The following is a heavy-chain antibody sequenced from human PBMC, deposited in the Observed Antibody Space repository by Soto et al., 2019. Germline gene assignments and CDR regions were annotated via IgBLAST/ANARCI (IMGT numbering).Heavy chain of an antibody. CDR1: GFTFSSYA. V-gene: IGHV3-23*01. J-gene: IGHJ4*02. CDR2: VSIGGST. D-gene: IGHD2-15*01. CDR3: AKRRAAVGHFDY. Sequence: DVQLLESGGGLVQPEGSLRLSCAASGFTFSSYAMGWVRQGPGKGLEWVAVVSIGGSTHYADSVRGRFTISRDNSKNTLSLQMTSLTPEDTAVYSCAKRRAAVGHFDYWGQGALVTVSS.